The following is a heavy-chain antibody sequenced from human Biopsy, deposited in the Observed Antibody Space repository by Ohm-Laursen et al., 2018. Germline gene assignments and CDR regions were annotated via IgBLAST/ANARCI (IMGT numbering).Heavy chain of an antibody. CDR2: IYYTGSP. CDR1: GGSISSYY. Sequence: SETLSLTCTVSGGSISSYYWSWIRQPPGKGLEWIGYIYYTGSPNYNPSLKSRVTISVDTSMNHLSLMLTSVTAADTAVYYCARHAPSYSGSYWRYFDLWGRGTLVTVSS. CDR3: ARHAPSYSGSYWRYFDL. J-gene: IGHJ2*01. V-gene: IGHV4-59*08. D-gene: IGHD1-26*01.